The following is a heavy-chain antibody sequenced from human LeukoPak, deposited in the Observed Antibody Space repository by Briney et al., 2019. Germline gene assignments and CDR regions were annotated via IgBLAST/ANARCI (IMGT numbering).Heavy chain of an antibody. J-gene: IGHJ4*02. CDR1: GYTFTNYT. Sequence: GASVTVSCTASGYTFTNYTLNWVRQAPGQGLEWMGWISAYNGNTNYAQKLQGRVTMTTDTSTSTAYMELRSLRSDDTAVYYCARSYYYDSSGDQPFDYWGQGTLVTVSS. CDR2: ISAYNGNT. V-gene: IGHV1-18*01. CDR3: ARSYYYDSSGDQPFDY. D-gene: IGHD3-22*01.